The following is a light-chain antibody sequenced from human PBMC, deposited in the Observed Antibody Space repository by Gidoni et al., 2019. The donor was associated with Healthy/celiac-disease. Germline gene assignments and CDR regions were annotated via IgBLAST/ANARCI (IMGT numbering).Light chain of an antibody. CDR3: QAWDSSPVV. Sequence: SYELTQPPSVSVSPGQTAIITCAGDKLGDKYACWYQQKPGQSPVLVIYQDSKRPSGIPERFSGSNSGNTATLTISGTQAMDEADYYCQAWDSSPVVFGGGTKLTV. V-gene: IGLV3-1*01. J-gene: IGLJ2*01. CDR1: KLGDKY. CDR2: QDS.